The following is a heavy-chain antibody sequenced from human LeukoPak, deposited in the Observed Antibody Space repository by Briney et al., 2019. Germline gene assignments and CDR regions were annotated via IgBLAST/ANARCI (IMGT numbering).Heavy chain of an antibody. J-gene: IGHJ4*02. CDR1: GVTFSSYG. CDR2: IWYDGSNK. CDR3: ARDGPPYSSGWYGSDY. Sequence: PGRSLRLSCAASGVTFSSYGMHGVRQAPGKGLEWGAVIWYDGSNKYYADSVKGRFTISIDNSKNTLYLQMNSLRAEHTAVYYCARDGPPYSSGWYGSDYWGQGTLVTVSS. D-gene: IGHD6-19*01. V-gene: IGHV3-33*01.